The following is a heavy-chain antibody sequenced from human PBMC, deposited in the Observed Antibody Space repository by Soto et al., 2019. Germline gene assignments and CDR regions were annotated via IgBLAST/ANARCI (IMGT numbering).Heavy chain of an antibody. CDR3: TTRSIADDAFDI. CDR1: GFTFSNAW. Sequence: PGGSLRLSCAASGFTFSNAWMSWVRQAPGKGLEWVGRIKSKGDDRATEYAASVKGRFTISRDDSKNTAFLQMDSLKTEDTAVYYCTTRSIADDAFDIWGQGTLVTVSS. J-gene: IGHJ3*02. D-gene: IGHD6-6*01. CDR2: IKSKGDDRAT. V-gene: IGHV3-15*01.